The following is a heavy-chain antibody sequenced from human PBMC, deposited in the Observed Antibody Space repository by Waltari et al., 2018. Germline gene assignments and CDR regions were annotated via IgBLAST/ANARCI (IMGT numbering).Heavy chain of an antibody. V-gene: IGHV4-34*01. CDR3: ARGLRYYYDSSGLRY. CDR2: INHSGST. CDR1: GGSFSGYY. D-gene: IGHD3-22*01. Sequence: QVQLQQWGAGLLKPSETLSLTCAVSGGSFSGYYWSWIRQPPGKGLEWIGEINHSGSTNYNPSLKSRVTISVDTSKNQFSLKLSSVTAADTAVYYCARGLRYYYDSSGLRYWGQGTLVTVSS. J-gene: IGHJ4*02.